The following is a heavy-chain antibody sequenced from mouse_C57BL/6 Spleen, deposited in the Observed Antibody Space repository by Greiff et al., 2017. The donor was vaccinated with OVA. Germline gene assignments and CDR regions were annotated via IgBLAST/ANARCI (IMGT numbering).Heavy chain of an antibody. CDR3: ARMENYYGSSYDY. J-gene: IGHJ2*01. CDR2: IYPGSGST. CDR1: GYTFTSYW. D-gene: IGHD1-1*01. V-gene: IGHV1-55*01. Sequence: QVQLQQSGAELVKPGASVKMSCKASGYTFTSYWITWVKQRPGQGLEWIGDIYPGSGSTNYNEKFKSKATLTVDTSSSTAYMQLSSLTSEDSAVYYCARMENYYGSSYDYWGQGTTLTVSS.